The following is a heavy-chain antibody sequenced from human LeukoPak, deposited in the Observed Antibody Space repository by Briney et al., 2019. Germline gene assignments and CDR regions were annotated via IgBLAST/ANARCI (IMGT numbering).Heavy chain of an antibody. Sequence: GASVKVSCKASGYTFTGYYIHWVRQAPGQGLEWMGWINPNSGDTDYAQKFQGRVTMTRDTSISTPYMELSRLRSGDTAVYYCSRTLAGTWGPLDYWGQGTLVTVSS. J-gene: IGHJ4*02. V-gene: IGHV1-2*02. CDR2: INPNSGDT. CDR1: GYTFTGYY. CDR3: SRTLAGTWGPLDY. D-gene: IGHD6-19*01.